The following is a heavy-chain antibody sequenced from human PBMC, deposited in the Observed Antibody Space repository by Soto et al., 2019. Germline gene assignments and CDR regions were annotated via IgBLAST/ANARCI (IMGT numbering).Heavy chain of an antibody. CDR2: ISASGGAT. CDR1: GFTFSNDV. Sequence: GGSLRLSCADSGFTFSNDVMTWVRQAPGKGLEWVSVISASGGATYYADWVKGRFTISRDDSKNTVYLQMNSLRAEDAAVYYCAKKTYGSSGWFDSWGRGTLVTVSS. D-gene: IGHD6-6*01. V-gene: IGHV3-23*01. CDR3: AKKTYGSSGWFDS. J-gene: IGHJ5*01.